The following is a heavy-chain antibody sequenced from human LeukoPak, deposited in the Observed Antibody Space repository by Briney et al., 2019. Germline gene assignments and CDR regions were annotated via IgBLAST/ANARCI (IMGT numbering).Heavy chain of an antibody. J-gene: IGHJ5*02. CDR2: IYWDDDK. CDR3: AHYSSPNWFDP. V-gene: IGHV2-5*02. CDR1: GFSLSATGVG. D-gene: IGHD6-13*01. Sequence: SGPSLVKPTQTLTLTCTFSGFSLSATGVGVGWIRQPPGKALEWLALIYWDDDKRYSPSLKSSLTITKDTSKNQVVFTMTNMDPVDTATYYCAHYSSPNWFDPWGQGTLVTVSS.